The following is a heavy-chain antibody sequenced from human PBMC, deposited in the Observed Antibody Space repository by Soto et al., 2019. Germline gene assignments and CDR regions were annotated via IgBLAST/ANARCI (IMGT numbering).Heavy chain of an antibody. CDR2: IYWNDDK. CDR1: GFSLSTSGVG. D-gene: IGHD3-3*01. J-gene: IGHJ3*01. CDR3: AHRSFANDAFDV. Sequence: QITLKESGPTLVKPTQTLTLTCTFSGFSLSTSGVGVCWIRQPPGSALECLAVIYWNDDKHYTPSLKSRPTIAKYTSKNQVVLTMTTMDPVDTATYYGAHRSFANDAFDVWGHGTMVTVSS. V-gene: IGHV2-5*01.